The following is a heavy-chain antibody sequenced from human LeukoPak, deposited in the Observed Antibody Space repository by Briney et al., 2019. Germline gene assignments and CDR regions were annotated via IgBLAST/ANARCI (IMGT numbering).Heavy chain of an antibody. CDR1: GFTFSNYA. D-gene: IGHD2-2*02. J-gene: IGHJ5*02. Sequence: GGSLRLSCAASGFTFSNYALNWVRQAPGKGLEWVSGISNSGGTTYYADSVKGRFTISRDNSKNTLYLQMNSLRAEDTAVYYCAKSDCSSTSCYSILSGWLDPWGQGTLVTVSS. CDR2: ISNSGGTT. CDR3: AKSDCSSTSCYSILSGWLDP. V-gene: IGHV3-23*01.